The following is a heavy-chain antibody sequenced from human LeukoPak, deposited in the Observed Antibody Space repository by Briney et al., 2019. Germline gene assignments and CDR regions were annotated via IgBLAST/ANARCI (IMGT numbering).Heavy chain of an antibody. Sequence: TSETLSLTCTVSGGSISSSSYYWGWIRQPPGKGLEWIGSIYYSGSTYYNPSLKSRVTISVDTSKNQFSLKLSSVTAADTAVYYCARQFSSSFGEYNWFDPWGQGTLVTVSS. D-gene: IGHD6-13*01. CDR2: IYYSGST. CDR3: ARQFSSSFGEYNWFDP. V-gene: IGHV4-39*01. J-gene: IGHJ5*02. CDR1: GGSISSSSYY.